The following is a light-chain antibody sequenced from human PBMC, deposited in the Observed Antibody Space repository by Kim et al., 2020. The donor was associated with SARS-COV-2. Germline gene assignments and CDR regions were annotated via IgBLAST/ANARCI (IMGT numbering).Light chain of an antibody. V-gene: IGKV1-39*01. Sequence: SASVGYTVTITCRASQTMRTYLNWYQQKPGKAPKFLIFAASSLQSGVPSRFSGSGSGTEFTLTISSLQPEDFATYYCQQSYSSPFTFGQGTKLEIK. J-gene: IGKJ2*01. CDR3: QQSYSSPFT. CDR2: AAS. CDR1: QTMRTY.